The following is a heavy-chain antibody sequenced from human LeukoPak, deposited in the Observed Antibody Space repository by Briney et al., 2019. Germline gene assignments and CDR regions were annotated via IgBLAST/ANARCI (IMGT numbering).Heavy chain of an antibody. J-gene: IGHJ4*02. CDR2: ISSSSNYI. CDR3: ARGRSAFDY. CDR1: GFTFSSYS. Sequence: GGSLRLSCAASGFTFSSYSMNWVRQAPGKGLEWVSSISSSSNYIYYADSVKGRFTISRDNAKNSLYLKMNSLRAEDTAVYYCARGRSAFDYWGQGTLVTVSS. V-gene: IGHV3-21*01.